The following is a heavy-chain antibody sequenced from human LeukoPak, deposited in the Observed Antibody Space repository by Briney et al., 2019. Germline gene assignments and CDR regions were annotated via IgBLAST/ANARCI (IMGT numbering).Heavy chain of an antibody. D-gene: IGHD3-10*01. CDR1: GGSISSSSYY. J-gene: IGHJ4*02. V-gene: IGHV4-39*01. CDR3: ARTYYYGSGSYSFDY. CDR2: IYYSGST. Sequence: SETLSLTCTVSGGSISSSSYYWGWIRQPPGKGLEWIGSIYYSGSTYYNPSLKSRVTISVDTSKNQFSLKLSSVTAADTAVYYCARTYYYGSGSYSFDYWGQGTLVTASS.